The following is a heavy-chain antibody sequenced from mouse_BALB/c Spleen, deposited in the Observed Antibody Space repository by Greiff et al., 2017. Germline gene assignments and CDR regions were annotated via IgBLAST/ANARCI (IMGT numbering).Heavy chain of an antibody. D-gene: IGHD1-1*01. Sequence: EVQLQQSGAELVKPGASVKLSCTASGFNIKDTYMHWVKQRPEQGLEWIGRIDPANGNTKYDPKFQGKATITADTSSNTAYLQLSSLTSEDTAVYYCARTTVVATDFDVWGAGTTVTVSS. J-gene: IGHJ1*01. CDR3: ARTTVVATDFDV. CDR2: IDPANGNT. CDR1: GFNIKDTY. V-gene: IGHV14-3*02.